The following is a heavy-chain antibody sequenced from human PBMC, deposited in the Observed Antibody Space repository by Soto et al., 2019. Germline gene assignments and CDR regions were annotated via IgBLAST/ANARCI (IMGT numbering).Heavy chain of an antibody. CDR2: NNHSGST. CDR1: GGSFSGYY. V-gene: IGHV4-34*01. Sequence: SETLSLTCAVYGGSFSGYYWSWIRQPPGKGLEWIGENNHSGSTNYSPSLKSRVTISVDTSKNQFSLKLSSVTAADTAVYYCARGIVVVPAAMPVRYYYYMDVWGKGTTVTVSS. J-gene: IGHJ6*03. D-gene: IGHD2-2*01. CDR3: ARGIVVVPAAMPVRYYYYMDV.